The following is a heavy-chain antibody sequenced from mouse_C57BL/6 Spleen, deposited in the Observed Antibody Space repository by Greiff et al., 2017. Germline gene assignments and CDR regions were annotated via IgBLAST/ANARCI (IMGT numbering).Heavy chain of an antibody. D-gene: IGHD1-1*01. CDR1: GYTFTSYW. J-gene: IGHJ2*01. Sequence: QVQLQQPGAELVRPGTSVKLSCKASGYTFTSYWMHWVKQRPGQGLEWIGVIDPSDSYTNYNQKFKGKATLTVDTSSSTAYMQLSSLTSEDSAVYYCARRGIYYYGSSYLDYWGQGTTLTVSS. CDR2: IDPSDSYT. CDR3: ARRGIYYYGSSYLDY. V-gene: IGHV1-59*01.